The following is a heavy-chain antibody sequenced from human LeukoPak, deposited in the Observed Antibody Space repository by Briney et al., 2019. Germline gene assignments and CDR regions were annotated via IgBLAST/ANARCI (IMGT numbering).Heavy chain of an antibody. CDR2: IKSDGSEK. J-gene: IGHJ4*02. D-gene: IGHD4-17*01. CDR1: GFTFNSYW. V-gene: IGHV3-7*01. CDR3: ATEGGDPDY. Sequence: GGSLRLSCAASGFTFNSYWMSWVRQAPGKGLEWVANIKSDGSEKYYVDSVKGRFTISRDNAKNSLYLQMNSLRAEDTAVYYCATEGGDPDYWGQGTLVTVSS.